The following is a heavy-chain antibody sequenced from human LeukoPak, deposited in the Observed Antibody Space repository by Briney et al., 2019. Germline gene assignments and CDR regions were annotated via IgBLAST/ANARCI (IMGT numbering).Heavy chain of an antibody. V-gene: IGHV3-7*01. Sequence: GEALRRSCAVSGLTFSSSWMDWVRQAPGKRLEWVASINPDGNKKYSADSVKGRFTISRDNAENSLYLQMNSLRVEDTAFYYCARDLAYSRLDYWGQGMLVTVSS. J-gene: IGHJ4*02. CDR3: ARDLAYSRLDY. D-gene: IGHD5-18*01. CDR1: GLTFSSSW. CDR2: INPDGNKK.